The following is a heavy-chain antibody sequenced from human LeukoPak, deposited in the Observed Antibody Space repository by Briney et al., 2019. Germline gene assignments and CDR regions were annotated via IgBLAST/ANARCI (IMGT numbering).Heavy chain of an antibody. D-gene: IGHD1-26*01. CDR1: GYTFTSFH. Sequence: ASVKVSCKTSGYTFTSFHMHWVRQAPGQGLEWMGRIDPNTGGTKSAKNFQGRVTMTRDTSISTAYMALSGLRSDDTAVYYCASLYDIVGTTVDYWGQGTLVTVSS. V-gene: IGHV1-2*06. CDR3: ASLYDIVGTTVDY. CDR2: IDPNTGGT. J-gene: IGHJ4*02.